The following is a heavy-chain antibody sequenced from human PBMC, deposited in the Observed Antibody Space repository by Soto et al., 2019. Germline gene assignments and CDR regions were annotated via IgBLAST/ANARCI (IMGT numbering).Heavy chain of an antibody. V-gene: IGHV1-46*03. CDR2: INPSGGST. D-gene: IGHD6-13*01. J-gene: IGHJ5*02. Sequence: GASVKVSCKASGYTYTSYYMHWVRQAPGQGLEWMGIINPSGGSTSYAQKFQGRVTMTRDTSTSTVYMELSSLRSEDTAVYYCATHSSSWLNWFDPWGQGTLVTVSS. CDR3: ATHSSSWLNWFDP. CDR1: GYTYTSYY.